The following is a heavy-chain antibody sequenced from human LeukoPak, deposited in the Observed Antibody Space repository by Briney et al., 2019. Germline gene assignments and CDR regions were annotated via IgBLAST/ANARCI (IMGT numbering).Heavy chain of an antibody. CDR2: INNDGDST. V-gene: IGHV3-74*01. Sequence: GGSLRLSCAASGFTFSNYWMDWVRQAPGKGLVWVSRINNDGDSTSYADSVRGRFTITRDNAKNTLHLQMNSLRDEDTAVYYCVQEPGGNWFDPWGQGTLVTVSS. CDR1: GFTFSNYW. CDR3: VQEPGGNWFDP. J-gene: IGHJ5*02. D-gene: IGHD2-2*01.